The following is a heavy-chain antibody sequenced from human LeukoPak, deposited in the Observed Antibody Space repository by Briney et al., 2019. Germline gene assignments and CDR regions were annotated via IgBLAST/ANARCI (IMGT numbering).Heavy chain of an antibody. Sequence: PGGSLRLSCAASGFTVSSNYMSWVRQAPGKGLEWVSVIYSGGSTYYADSVKGRFTISRDNSKNTLYLQMNSLRAEDTAVYYCARAFFGVVKLRGYYYYYMDVWGKGTTVTVSS. J-gene: IGHJ6*03. CDR1: GFTVSSNY. D-gene: IGHD3-3*01. CDR2: IYSGGST. V-gene: IGHV3-53*01. CDR3: ARAFFGVVKLRGYYYYYMDV.